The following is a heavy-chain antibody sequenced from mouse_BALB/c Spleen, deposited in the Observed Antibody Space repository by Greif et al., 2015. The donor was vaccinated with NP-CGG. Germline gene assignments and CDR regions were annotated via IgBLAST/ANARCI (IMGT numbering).Heavy chain of an antibody. CDR3: ARVDY. CDR1: GFTFSSYA. CDR2: ISSSGST. Sequence: EVKLMESGGGLVKPGGSLKLSCAASGFTFSSYAMSWVRQTPEKRLEWVASISSSGSTYYPDSVKGRFTISRDNARNILYLQMSSLRSEDTAMYYCARVDYWGQGTSVTVSS. V-gene: IGHV5-6-5*01. J-gene: IGHJ4*01.